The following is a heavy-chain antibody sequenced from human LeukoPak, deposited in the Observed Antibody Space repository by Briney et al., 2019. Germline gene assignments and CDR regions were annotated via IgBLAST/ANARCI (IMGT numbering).Heavy chain of an antibody. CDR3: AKEGSQEGAFDI. Sequence: PRGSLRLSCAASGFTVSSNYISWVRQAPGKGLEWVSVIYSGGNTYYADSVKGRFTVSRDISKNTLYLQMNSLRAEDTAVYYCAKEGSQEGAFDIWGQGTMVTVSS. CDR2: IYSGGNT. V-gene: IGHV3-53*01. CDR1: GFTVSSNY. J-gene: IGHJ3*02.